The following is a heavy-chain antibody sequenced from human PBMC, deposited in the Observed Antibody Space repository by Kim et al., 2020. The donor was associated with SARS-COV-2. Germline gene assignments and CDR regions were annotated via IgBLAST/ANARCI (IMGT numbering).Heavy chain of an antibody. CDR2: IYYSGST. CDR3: ASPDYYGSSDAFDI. Sequence: SETLSLTCTVSGGSISSSSYYWGWIRQPPGKGLEWIGSIYYSGSTYYNPSLKSRVTISVDTSKNQFSLKLSSVTAADTAVYYCASPDYYGSSDAFDIWGQGTMVNVSS. CDR1: GGSISSSSYY. V-gene: IGHV4-39*01. J-gene: IGHJ3*02. D-gene: IGHD3-10*01.